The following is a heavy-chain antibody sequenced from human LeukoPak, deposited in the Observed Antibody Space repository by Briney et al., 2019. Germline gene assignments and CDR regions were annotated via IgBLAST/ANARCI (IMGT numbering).Heavy chain of an antibody. Sequence: GESLKISCNGSGYXFTTYWIGWVRQMPGKGLEWMGIIYPGDSDTTYSPSFQGQVTISADKSISTAYLQWSSLKASDTAMYYCARRRGYYLDYWGQGTLVTVSS. CDR3: ARRRGYYLDY. CDR1: GYXFTTYW. V-gene: IGHV5-51*01. CDR2: IYPGDSDT. J-gene: IGHJ4*02. D-gene: IGHD3-22*01.